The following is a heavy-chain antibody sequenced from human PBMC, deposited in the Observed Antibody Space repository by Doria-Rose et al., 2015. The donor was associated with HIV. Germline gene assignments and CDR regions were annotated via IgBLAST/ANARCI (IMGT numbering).Heavy chain of an antibody. Sequence: QVTLEESGPVLVKPTETLTLTCTVSGVSLSSPGMGASWIRQPPGKALEWLANIFSDDERSYKTSLKSRPTISRGTSKSQVVLTMTDMDPVDTATYYCARIKSSRWYHKYYFDFWGQGTLVIVSA. D-gene: IGHD6-13*01. CDR3: ARIKSSRWYHKYYFDF. J-gene: IGHJ4*02. CDR1: GVSLSSPGMG. CDR2: IFSDDER. V-gene: IGHV2-26*01.